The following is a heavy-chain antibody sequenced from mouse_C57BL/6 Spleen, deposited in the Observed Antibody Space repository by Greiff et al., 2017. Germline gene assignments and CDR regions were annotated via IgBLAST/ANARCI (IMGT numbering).Heavy chain of an antibody. CDR2: INPYNGGT. J-gene: IGHJ2*01. CDR3: ARSGNYDFDY. Sequence: EVQLQQSGPVLVKPGASVKMSCKASGYTFTDYYMNWVKQSHGKSLEWIGVINPYNGGTSYNQKFKGKATLTVDKSSSTAYMELNSLTSEDSAVYYCARSGNYDFDYWGQGTTLTVSS. CDR1: GYTFTDYY. V-gene: IGHV1-19*01. D-gene: IGHD2-1*01.